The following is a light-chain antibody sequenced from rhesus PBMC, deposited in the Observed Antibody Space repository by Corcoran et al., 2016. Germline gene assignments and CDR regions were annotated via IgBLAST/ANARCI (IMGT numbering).Light chain of an antibody. Sequence: EIQRTQSPSSLSASVGDTVTITCRASRGISSCFAWYKQKPGKAPKLLTYRASRLQSGVPSRFSGSGPGTDFTLTISSLQSEDFATFICQKYSSRPYSFGQGTKVEIK. J-gene: IGKJ2*01. CDR1: RGISSC. CDR2: RAS. V-gene: IGKV1-22*01. CDR3: QKYSSRPYS.